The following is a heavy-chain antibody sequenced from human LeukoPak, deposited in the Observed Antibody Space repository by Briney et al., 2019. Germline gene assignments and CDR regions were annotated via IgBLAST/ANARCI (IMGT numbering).Heavy chain of an antibody. CDR2: IYFSGTT. J-gene: IGHJ5*02. D-gene: IGHD2-15*01. Sequence: SSETLSLTCTVSGGSISSSSYYWGWIRQPPGKGLEWIGSIYFSGTTYYNPSLQSRVTISVDTAKNQFSLKVTSVTAADTAAYYCAGDAHCTGVSCYSPYNWFDPWGQGTLVTVSS. CDR3: AGDAHCTGVSCYSPYNWFDP. CDR1: GGSISSSSYY. V-gene: IGHV4-39*07.